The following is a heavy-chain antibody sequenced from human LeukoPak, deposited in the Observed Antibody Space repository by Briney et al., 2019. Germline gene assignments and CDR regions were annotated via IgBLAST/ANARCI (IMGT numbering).Heavy chain of an antibody. D-gene: IGHD1-14*01. CDR2: ISGSGGST. J-gene: IGHJ5*02. CDR1: GFTFSSYA. Sequence: GGPLGLSCAASGFTFSSYAMGWVRQAPGKGLEWVSAISGSGGSTYYADSVKGRFTISRDNSKNTLYLQMNSLRAEDTAVYYCAKDRDHGAFDPWGQGTLVTVSS. CDR3: AKDRDHGAFDP. V-gene: IGHV3-23*01.